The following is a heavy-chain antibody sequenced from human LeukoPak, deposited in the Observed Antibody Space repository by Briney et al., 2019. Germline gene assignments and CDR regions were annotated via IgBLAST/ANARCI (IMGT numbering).Heavy chain of an antibody. CDR1: GGSISSSNW. CDR3: ARAPRYCSSTSCFAGWFDP. CDR2: IYHSGST. V-gene: IGHV4-4*02. Sequence: SGTLSLTCAVSGGSISSSNWWSWVRQPPGKGLEWIGEIYHSGSTNYNPSLKSRVTISVDASKNQFSLKLSSVTAADTAVYYCARAPRYCSSTSCFAGWFDPWGQGTLVTVSS. J-gene: IGHJ5*02. D-gene: IGHD2-2*01.